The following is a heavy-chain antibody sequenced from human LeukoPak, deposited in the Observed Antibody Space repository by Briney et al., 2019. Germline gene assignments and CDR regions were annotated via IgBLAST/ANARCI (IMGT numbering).Heavy chain of an antibody. CDR2: IKHSGST. J-gene: IGHJ3*02. Sequence: SETLSLTCAVYGGSFSGYYWSAIRQPPGKGLEWIGEIKHSGSTTHTPSLKCRVTISVDTSKNQSSLKLSSVTAADTAVYYCARGRPQPEVVVAATGTFDIWGQGTMVTVSS. V-gene: IGHV4-34*01. D-gene: IGHD2-15*01. CDR1: GGSFSGYY. CDR3: ARGRPQPEVVVAATGTFDI.